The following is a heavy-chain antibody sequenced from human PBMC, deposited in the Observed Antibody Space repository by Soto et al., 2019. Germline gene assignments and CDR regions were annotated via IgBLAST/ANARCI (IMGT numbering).Heavy chain of an antibody. Sequence: QVQLQESGPGLVKPSQTLSLPCTVSGGSISTVDYWWSWIRQSPDMGLEWIGHIYDGGRTYNNPSLESRVTISVDTSKSQLSLTLSSVSAADTAVYYCARGPSGDKVDSWGQGTLVTVSS. CDR3: ARGPSGDKVDS. D-gene: IGHD7-27*01. CDR2: IYDGGRT. J-gene: IGHJ4*02. V-gene: IGHV4-30-4*01. CDR1: GGSISTVDYW.